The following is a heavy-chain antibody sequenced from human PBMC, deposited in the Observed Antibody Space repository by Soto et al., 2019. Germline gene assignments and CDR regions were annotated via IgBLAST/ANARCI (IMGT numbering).Heavy chain of an antibody. Sequence: SETLSLTCTVSGGSISSYYWSWIRQPPGNGLEWIGYIYYSGSTNYNPSLKSRVTISVDTSKNQFSLKLGFVNAADTAVYYCARLEVVPAAIYYMDVWGKGTTVTVSS. J-gene: IGHJ6*03. D-gene: IGHD2-2*01. CDR2: IYYSGST. V-gene: IGHV4-59*08. CDR3: ARLEVVPAAIYYMDV. CDR1: GGSISSYY.